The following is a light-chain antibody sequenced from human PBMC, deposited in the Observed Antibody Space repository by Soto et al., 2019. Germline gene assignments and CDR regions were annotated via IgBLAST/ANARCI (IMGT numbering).Light chain of an antibody. V-gene: IGKV3-20*01. J-gene: IGKJ1*01. CDR3: QQYGSSPRT. CDR1: QSVRTN. CDR2: GAS. Sequence: VVTQSAAALSVSLGGRATLSCRASQSVRTNLAWYQQKPGQAPRLLIYGASSRATGIPDRFSGSGSGTEFTFTISRPEPEDFAVYHCQQYGSSPRTFGQGTKV.